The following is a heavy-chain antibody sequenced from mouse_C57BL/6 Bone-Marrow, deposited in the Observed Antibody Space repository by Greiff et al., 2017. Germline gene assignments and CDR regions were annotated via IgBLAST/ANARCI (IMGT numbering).Heavy chain of an antibody. CDR2: IDPNSGGS. CDR3: ARKKGPGSSIRLRGWFAY. D-gene: IGHD1-1*01. Sequence: QVQLQQPGAELVKPGASVTLSCKASGYTFTSYWMHWVKQRPGRGLEWIGRIDPNSGGSKYNEKFKSKATLTVDKQSRTAYMQLSSLTSEDSAVYYCARKKGPGSSIRLRGWFAYWGQGTLVTVSA. CDR1: GYTFTSYW. J-gene: IGHJ3*01. V-gene: IGHV1-72*01.